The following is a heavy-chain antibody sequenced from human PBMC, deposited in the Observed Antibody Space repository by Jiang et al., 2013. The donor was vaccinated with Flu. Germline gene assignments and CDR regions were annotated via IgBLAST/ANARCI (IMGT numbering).Heavy chain of an antibody. Sequence: GLVKPSETLSLTCSVSGGSISSSSYYWGWIRQPPGKGLEWIGSIYYSGSTYYNPSLKSRVTISVDTSKNQFSLKLSSVTAADTAVYYCARAATHWFWSGFVHRYYYYGMDVWGKGTTVTVSS. D-gene: IGHD3-3*01. J-gene: IGHJ6*04. V-gene: IGHV4-39*07. CDR2: IYYSGST. CDR3: ARAATHWFWSGFVHRYYYYGMDV. CDR1: GGSISSSSYY.